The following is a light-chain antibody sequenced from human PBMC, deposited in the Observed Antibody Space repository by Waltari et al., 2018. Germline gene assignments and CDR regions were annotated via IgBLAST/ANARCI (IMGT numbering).Light chain of an antibody. CDR2: STT. V-gene: IGLV1-44*01. Sequence: QSVLTQPPSASGTPGRRFTISCSGTIYNIGINTVNWYQHFPGSAPKLLIFSTTHRPAGVPDRFAASKTGTSAALAINGVQAADEADYYCGAWDDGVKEWVFGGGTKLTVL. CDR1: IYNIGINT. CDR3: GAWDDGVKEWV. J-gene: IGLJ3*02.